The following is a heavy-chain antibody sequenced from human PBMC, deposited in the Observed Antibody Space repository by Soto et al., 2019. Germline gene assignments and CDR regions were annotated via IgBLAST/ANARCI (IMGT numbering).Heavy chain of an antibody. CDR3: ANSLSPGIAGAGTP. CDR2: ISSSGGST. CDR1: GFTFSSYA. D-gene: IGHD6-19*01. Sequence: EVQLLESGGGLVQSGGSLRLSCAASGFTFSSYAMTWVRQAPGKGLEWVSGISSSGGSTNYADSVKGRFTVSRDNSKNTLYLQMNSLRVEDTAAYYCANSLSPGIAGAGTPWGQGTLVSVSS. J-gene: IGHJ5*02. V-gene: IGHV3-23*01.